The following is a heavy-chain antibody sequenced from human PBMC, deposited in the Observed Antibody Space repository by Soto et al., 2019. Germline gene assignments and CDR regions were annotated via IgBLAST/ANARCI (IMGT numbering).Heavy chain of an antibody. Sequence: HGGSLRLSCAASGFTFSSYSMNWVRQAPGKGLEWVSSISSSNGYIYYADSVKGRFTISRDNAKNTLYLQMGSLRAEDTAVYYCAREFCNGGTCQLFFDYWGQGTLVTVSS. J-gene: IGHJ4*02. CDR2: ISSSNGYI. V-gene: IGHV3-21*01. CDR3: AREFCNGGTCQLFFDY. D-gene: IGHD2-15*01. CDR1: GFTFSSYS.